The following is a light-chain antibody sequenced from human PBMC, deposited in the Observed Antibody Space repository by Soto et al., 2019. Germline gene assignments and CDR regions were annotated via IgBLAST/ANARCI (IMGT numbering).Light chain of an antibody. CDR2: GNS. V-gene: IGLV1-40*01. CDR1: SSNIGAGYD. CDR3: QSYDSSLSGWGV. J-gene: IGLJ1*01. Sequence: QSVLTQPPSVSGAPGHRVTISCTGSSSNIGAGYDVHWYQQLPGTAPKLLIYGNSNRPSGVPDRFSGSKSGTSASLAITGLQAEDEADYYCQSYDSSLSGWGVFGTGTKVTVL.